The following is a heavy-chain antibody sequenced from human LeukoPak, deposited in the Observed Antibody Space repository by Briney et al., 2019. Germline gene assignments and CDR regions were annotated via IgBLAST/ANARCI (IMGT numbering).Heavy chain of an antibody. V-gene: IGHV1-46*01. CDR3: ARGGSYGDYLDY. CDR2: INPSGGST. CDR1: GYTFTSYY. J-gene: IGHJ4*02. D-gene: IGHD4-17*01. Sequence: ASVTVSCKASGYTFTSYYMHWVRQAPGQGLEWMGIINPSGGSTRYAQKFQGRVTMTRDTSTSTGYMELWSLRSEDAAVYYCARGGSYGDYLDYWGQGTLVTVSS.